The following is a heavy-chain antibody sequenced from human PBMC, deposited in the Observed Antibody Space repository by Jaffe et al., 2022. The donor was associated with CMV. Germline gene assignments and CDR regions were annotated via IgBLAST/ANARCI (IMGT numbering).Heavy chain of an antibody. J-gene: IGHJ4*02. V-gene: IGHV3-11*06. CDR1: GFTFSDYY. Sequence: QVQLVESGGGLVKPGGSLRLSCAASGFTFSDYYMSWIRQAPGKGLEWVSYISSSSSYTNYADSVKGRFTISRDNAKNSLYLQMNSLRAEDTAVYYCASRAALRSFDYWGQGTLVTVSS. CDR3: ASRAALRSFDY. CDR2: ISSSSSYT. D-gene: IGHD6-6*01.